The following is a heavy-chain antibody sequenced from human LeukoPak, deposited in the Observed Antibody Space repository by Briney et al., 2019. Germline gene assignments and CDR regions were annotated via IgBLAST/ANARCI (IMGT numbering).Heavy chain of an antibody. D-gene: IGHD3-16*01. CDR3: ARYIWGSCPTFEDY. Sequence: SGPTLVNPSETLSLTCTVSGGSISSYYWSWIRQPPGKGLEWIGYISYSGSTNYNPSLKSRVTISVDTSKNQLSLKLNSVTAADTAVYYCARYIWGSCPTFEDYWGQGSLVTVSS. V-gene: IGHV4-59*01. CDR1: GGSISSYY. J-gene: IGHJ4*02. CDR2: ISYSGST.